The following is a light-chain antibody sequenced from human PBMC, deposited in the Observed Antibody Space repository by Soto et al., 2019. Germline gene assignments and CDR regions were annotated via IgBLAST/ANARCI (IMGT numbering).Light chain of an antibody. Sequence: DIVMTQSPATLSVSPGERATLSCRASQNISTNLAWYQQKPGQAPRLLLLSASSRLSDIPARFSGSGSGTEFTLTISGLQSEDVEVYYCHQFNTWPPKAFGQGTRWIS. CDR3: HQFNTWPPKA. J-gene: IGKJ1*01. V-gene: IGKV3-15*01. CDR1: QNISTN. CDR2: SAS.